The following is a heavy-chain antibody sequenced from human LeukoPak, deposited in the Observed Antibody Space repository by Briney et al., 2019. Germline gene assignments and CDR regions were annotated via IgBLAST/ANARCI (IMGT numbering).Heavy chain of an antibody. CDR3: AKVKWELLSPIFDY. D-gene: IGHD1-26*01. CDR2: ISGSGGST. J-gene: IGHJ4*02. V-gene: IGHV3-23*01. Sequence: GGSLRLPCAASGFTFSSYAMSWVRQAPGKGLEWVSAISGSGGSTYYADSVKGRFTISRDNSMNTLYLQMNSLRAEDTAVYYCAKVKWELLSPIFDYWGQGTLVTVSS. CDR1: GFTFSSYA.